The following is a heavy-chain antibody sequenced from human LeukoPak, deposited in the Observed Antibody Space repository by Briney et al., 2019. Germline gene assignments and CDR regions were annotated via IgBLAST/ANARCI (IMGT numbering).Heavy chain of an antibody. D-gene: IGHD6-13*01. CDR3: ARGGYREQLGS. CDR1: GFTFSSYW. Sequence: GGSLRLSCAASGFTFSSYWMHWVRQAPGKGLVWVSRISSDGSSTSYADSVKGRFSISRDNAKNTLYLQMNSLRAEDTAVYYCARGGYREQLGSWGQRTLVTVSS. CDR2: ISSDGSST. J-gene: IGHJ5*02. V-gene: IGHV3-74*01.